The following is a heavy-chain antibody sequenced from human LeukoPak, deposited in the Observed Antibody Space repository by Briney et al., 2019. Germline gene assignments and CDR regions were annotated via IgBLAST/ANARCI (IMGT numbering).Heavy chain of an antibody. CDR3: ARAPRRQWLVYYYYMDV. Sequence: ASVKVSCKASGYTFTGYYMHWVRQAPGQRLEWMGRINPNSGGTNYAQKFQGRDTMTRDTSISTAYMELSRLRSDDTAVYYCARAPRRQWLVYYYYMDVWGKGTTVTVSS. D-gene: IGHD6-19*01. V-gene: IGHV1-2*06. J-gene: IGHJ6*03. CDR2: INPNSGGT. CDR1: GYTFTGYY.